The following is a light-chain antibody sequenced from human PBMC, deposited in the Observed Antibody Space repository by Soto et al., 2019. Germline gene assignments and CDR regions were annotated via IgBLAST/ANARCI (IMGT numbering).Light chain of an antibody. Sequence: DTQMTQSPSSLSASVGDRVTITCRATQGISNYLAWYQQKPGEVPKLLIYAASTLQPGVPTRFSGSGSGTDFTLTITSLQPEDVATYYCQRYISAPFTFGPGTNVNIK. CDR3: QRYISAPFT. J-gene: IGKJ3*01. V-gene: IGKV1-27*01. CDR2: AAS. CDR1: QGISNY.